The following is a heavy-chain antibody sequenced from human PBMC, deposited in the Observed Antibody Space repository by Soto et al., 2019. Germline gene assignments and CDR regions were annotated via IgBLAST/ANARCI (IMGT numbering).Heavy chain of an antibody. D-gene: IGHD2-8*01. CDR1: GGTFSSYA. CDR2: IIPIFGTA. V-gene: IGHV1-69*13. J-gene: IGHJ5*02. CDR3: ARGYCTNGVCYLDSPYNWFDP. Sequence: SVKVSCKASGGTFSSYAISWVRQAPGQGLEWMGGIIPIFGTANYAQKFQGRVTITADESTSTAYMELSSLRSEDTAVYYCARGYCTNGVCYLDSPYNWFDPWGQGTLVTVTS.